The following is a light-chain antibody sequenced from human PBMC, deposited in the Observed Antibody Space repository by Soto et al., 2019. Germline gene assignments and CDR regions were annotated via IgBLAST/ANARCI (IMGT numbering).Light chain of an antibody. J-gene: IGLJ1*01. CDR3: CSYEGTYTSYV. CDR2: DVT. CDR1: SSNVGGYNY. Sequence: QSALTQPRSVSGSPGQSVTISCTGTSSNVGGYNYVSWYQQHPGKVPKLMNYDVTKRHSGVPDRISGSKSGNTAYINITKLLAEDEADYYCCSYEGTYTSYVFGTGTRSPS. V-gene: IGLV2-11*01.